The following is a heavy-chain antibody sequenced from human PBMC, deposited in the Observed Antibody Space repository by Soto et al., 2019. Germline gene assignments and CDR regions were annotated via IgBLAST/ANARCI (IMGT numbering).Heavy chain of an antibody. V-gene: IGHV1-18*01. J-gene: IGHJ3*01. Sequence: QVPLVQSGAAVKNPGASVKFSCQASNYLFGAFGIRWVRQAPGQGLEWMGWITPYNGKTHYAEKFQDRVTMTADKSTTTAYMEARRLTSADTAVFFCARISARRNDFDVWGQGTVGTVSS. CDR3: ARISARRNDFDV. CDR1: NYLFGAFG. CDR2: ITPYNGKT.